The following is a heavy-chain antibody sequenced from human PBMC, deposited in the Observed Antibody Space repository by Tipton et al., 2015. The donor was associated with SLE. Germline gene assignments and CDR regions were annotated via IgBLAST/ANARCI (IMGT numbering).Heavy chain of an antibody. Sequence: SLRLSCAASGFTFSTYAMSWVRQAPGKGLEWVSFISGRGTYIYYAHSVEGRFTISRDGASVHLQMNSLRVEDTAVYYCTRSSAHVSGASDMWGQGTMVTVSS. D-gene: IGHD7-27*01. CDR2: ISGRGTYI. V-gene: IGHV3-21*01. J-gene: IGHJ3*02. CDR1: GFTFSTYA. CDR3: TRSSAHVSGASDM.